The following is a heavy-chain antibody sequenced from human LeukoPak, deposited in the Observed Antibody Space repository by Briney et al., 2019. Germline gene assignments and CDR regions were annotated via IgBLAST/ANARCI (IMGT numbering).Heavy chain of an antibody. CDR3: ARAQQWLVQFDY. Sequence: GGSLRLSCAASGFTFSDYYMSWIRQAPGKGLEWISYISSSGDTIFYADSVKGRFTISRDNAKNTLYLQMNSLRAEDTAVYYCARAQQWLVQFDYWGQGTLVTVSS. D-gene: IGHD6-19*01. J-gene: IGHJ4*02. CDR1: GFTFSDYY. V-gene: IGHV3-11*04. CDR2: ISSSGDTI.